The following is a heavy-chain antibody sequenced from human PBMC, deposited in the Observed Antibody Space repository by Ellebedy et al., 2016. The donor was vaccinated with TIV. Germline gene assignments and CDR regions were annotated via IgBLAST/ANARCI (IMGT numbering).Heavy chain of an antibody. CDR2: IYYSGST. CDR1: GGSISPSRYY. Sequence: MPGGSLRLSCTVSGGSISPSRYYWGWIRKPPGKWLEWIGSIYYSGSTYYNPSLKSRVTISVDTSKNQFSLKLSSVTAAETAVYYCASGKRAEADYYFDYWGQGTLVSVSS. D-gene: IGHD6-13*01. V-gene: IGHV4-39*01. J-gene: IGHJ4*02. CDR3: ASGKRAEADYYFDY.